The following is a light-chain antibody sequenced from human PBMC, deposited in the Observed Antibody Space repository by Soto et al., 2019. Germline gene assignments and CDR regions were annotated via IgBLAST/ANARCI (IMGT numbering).Light chain of an antibody. CDR3: QHLNTYPRT. Sequence: DIQLTQSPSFLSASVGDRVTITCRASQGISSYLAWYQQPPGKAPKLLIYGESTLQRGVSSRFSGSGSGTEFTLTISSLQPEDFATSYCQHLNTYPRTFGQGTKLEVK. CDR1: QGISSY. J-gene: IGKJ2*01. CDR2: GES. V-gene: IGKV1-9*01.